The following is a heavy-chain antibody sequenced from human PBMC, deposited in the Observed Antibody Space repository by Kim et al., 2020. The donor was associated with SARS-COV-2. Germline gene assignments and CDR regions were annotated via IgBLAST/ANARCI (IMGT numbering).Heavy chain of an antibody. D-gene: IGHD6-13*01. CDR3: ARSSSWPHENWFDP. Sequence: TPSLKSRVTISVDTSKNQFSLKLSSVTAADTAVYYCARSSSWPHENWFDPWGQGTLVTVSS. V-gene: IGHV4-39*01. J-gene: IGHJ5*02.